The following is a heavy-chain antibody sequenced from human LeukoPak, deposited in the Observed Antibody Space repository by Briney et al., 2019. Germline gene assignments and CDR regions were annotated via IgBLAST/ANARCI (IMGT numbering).Heavy chain of an antibody. Sequence: GGSLRLSCRASGFTFSNYAMRWVRQAPGKGLEWVSATSPSGDLTYYTDSVKGRFTVSRDNSKYTIYLEMNSLGAEDTAVYYCGKRLASDAGSYAADDIRGQGTLVTVSS. CDR3: GKRLASDAGSYAADDI. CDR2: TSPSGDLT. J-gene: IGHJ4*02. CDR1: GFTFSNYA. D-gene: IGHD3-10*01. V-gene: IGHV3-23*01.